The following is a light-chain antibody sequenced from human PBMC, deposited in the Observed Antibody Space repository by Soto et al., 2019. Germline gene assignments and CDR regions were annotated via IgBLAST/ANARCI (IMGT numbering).Light chain of an antibody. CDR1: QSVSSSY. CDR2: GAS. J-gene: IGKJ4*01. V-gene: IGKV3-20*01. CDR3: QEYGSSPAT. Sequence: ESLLTQSACTLSLSPGEIATLACSASQSVSSSYLAWYQQKPGQAPRLLIYGASSRATGIPDRFSGSGSGTDFTLTISRLEPEDFAVYYCQEYGSSPATFGGGTKVDIK.